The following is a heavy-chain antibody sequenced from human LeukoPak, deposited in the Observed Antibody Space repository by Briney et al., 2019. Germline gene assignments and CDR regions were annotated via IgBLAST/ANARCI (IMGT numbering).Heavy chain of an antibody. CDR1: GFTFSSYS. CDR2: ISGSGGST. D-gene: IGHD5-18*01. V-gene: IGHV3-23*01. Sequence: PGGSLRLSCAASGFTFSSYSMNWVRQAPGKGLEWVSAISGSGGSTYYADSVKGRFTISRDNSKNTLYLQMNSLRAEDTAVYYCAKASGRGGGYSYDNWGQGTLVTVSS. CDR3: AKASGRGGGYSYDN. J-gene: IGHJ4*02.